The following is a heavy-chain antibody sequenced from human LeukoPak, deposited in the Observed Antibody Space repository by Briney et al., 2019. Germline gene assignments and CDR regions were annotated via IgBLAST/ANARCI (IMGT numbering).Heavy chain of an antibody. J-gene: IGHJ4*02. Sequence: GGSLRLSCAVSGLRFGSFWMSWVRQAPGKGLEWVANINQDGSEKYFVDSVRGRFTISRDNSKNSLHLQMNTLRAEDTAVYYCARERDGRFFDYWGREPWSPSPQ. V-gene: IGHV3-7*01. CDR3: ARERDGRFFDY. CDR2: INQDGSEK. D-gene: IGHD5-24*01. CDR1: GLRFGSFW.